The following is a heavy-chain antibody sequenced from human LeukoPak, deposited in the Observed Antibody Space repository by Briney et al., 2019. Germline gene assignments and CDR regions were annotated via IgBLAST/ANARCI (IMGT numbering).Heavy chain of an antibody. V-gene: IGHV3-23*01. CDR2: ISGSGENT. J-gene: IGHJ4*02. D-gene: IGHD2-15*01. CDR1: GFTFSSYA. CDR3: AKGHCSGGSCYGTDY. Sequence: GGSLRLSCAASGFTFSSYAMRWVRPAPGKGLEWVSAISGSGENTFYADSVKGRFALARDNSKSTLYLQMDSLRAEDTAVYYCAKGHCSGGSCYGTDYWGQRTLVTVSS.